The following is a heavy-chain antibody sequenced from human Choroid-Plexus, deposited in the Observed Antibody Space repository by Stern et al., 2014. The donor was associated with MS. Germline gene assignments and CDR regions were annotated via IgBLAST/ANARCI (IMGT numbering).Heavy chain of an antibody. Sequence: QFQLVQSGAEVKKPGASVKVSCTTSGYIFTGYYIHWVRQAPGQGLEWMAWINPNTGDTTNAQKFQGRVTMSRDTSISTAYVELSSLTSDDTAVYYCARDQRGITIFGVVTDYYYLGMDVWGQGTTVTVSS. V-gene: IGHV1-2*02. D-gene: IGHD3-3*01. CDR1: GYIFTGYY. J-gene: IGHJ6*02. CDR2: INPNTGDT. CDR3: ARDQRGITIFGVVTDYYYLGMDV.